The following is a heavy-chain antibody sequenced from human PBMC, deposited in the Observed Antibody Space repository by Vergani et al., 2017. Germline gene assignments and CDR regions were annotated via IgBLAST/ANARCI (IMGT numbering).Heavy chain of an antibody. CDR3: AKGRYGAMTPYVDY. CDR1: GFTFSDYY. V-gene: IGHV3-11*04. D-gene: IGHD4-17*01. J-gene: IGHJ4*02. CDR2: ISSSGSTI. Sequence: QVQLVESGGGLVKPGGSLRLSCAASGFTFSDYYMSWIRQAPGKGVEWVSDISSSGSTIYYVDCVKGRITISRDNAKNSLYLQMNSLRAEDTAVCYCAKGRYGAMTPYVDYWGQGTLVTVSS.